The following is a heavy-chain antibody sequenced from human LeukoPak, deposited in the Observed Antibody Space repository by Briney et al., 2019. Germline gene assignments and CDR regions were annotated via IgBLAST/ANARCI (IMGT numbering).Heavy chain of an antibody. J-gene: IGHJ4*02. Sequence: GGSLRLSCAASGFIVSSNYMSWVRQAPGKGLEWVSTIYSGESAYYADSVKGRFTISRDNSKNALVLQMNSLTAADTAVYYCARDGGSGYCSSSNCYEGFDYWGQGTLVTVSS. V-gene: IGHV3-66*01. CDR1: GFIVSSNY. CDR2: IYSGESA. CDR3: ARDGGSGYCSSSNCYEGFDY. D-gene: IGHD2-2*01.